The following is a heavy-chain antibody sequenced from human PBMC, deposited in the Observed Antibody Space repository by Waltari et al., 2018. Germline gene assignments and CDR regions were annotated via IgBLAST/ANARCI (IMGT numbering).Heavy chain of an antibody. Sequence: EVQLVESGGGLVQPGGSLRLSCAASGFTFSSYAMSWVRQAPGKGLEWVSAISGSGGSTYYADSVKGRFTISRDNSKNTLYLQMNSLRAEDTAVYYCAKVDFSSTSCYWGAFDYWGQGTLVTVSS. V-gene: IGHV3-23*04. J-gene: IGHJ4*02. CDR1: GFTFSSYA. CDR2: ISGSGGST. CDR3: AKVDFSSTSCYWGAFDY. D-gene: IGHD2-2*01.